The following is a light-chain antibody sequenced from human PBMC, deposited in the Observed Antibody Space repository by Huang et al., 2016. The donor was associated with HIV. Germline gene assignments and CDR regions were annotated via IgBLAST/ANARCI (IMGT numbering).Light chain of an antibody. Sequence: EIVLAQSPVTLSLSPGERATLACRASQSVSVYLAWYQQKAGQPPRLLIYNASNRATGIPARFSGGGSGTDFTLTISSLEPEDFAVYYCQQRSDWPPTFGRGTKVEIK. CDR1: QSVSVY. CDR2: NAS. J-gene: IGKJ1*01. V-gene: IGKV3-11*01. CDR3: QQRSDWPPT.